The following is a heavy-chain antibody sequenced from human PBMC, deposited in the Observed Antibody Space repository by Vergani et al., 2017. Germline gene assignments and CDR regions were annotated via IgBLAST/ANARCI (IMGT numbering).Heavy chain of an antibody. CDR3: ARVGTSANRDYFDY. J-gene: IGHJ4*02. Sequence: QVQLVQSGAEVKKPGASVKVSCKASGYTFTDYFMHWVRQAPGQRLEWMGWINPKSGGTNYAQKFQGRVTMTSDRSGRKAYMEVSKLRSDDAAVYYCARVGTSANRDYFDYWGQGTLVTVSS. V-gene: IGHV1-2*02. CDR1: GYTFTDYF. CDR2: INPKSGGT. D-gene: IGHD2-2*01.